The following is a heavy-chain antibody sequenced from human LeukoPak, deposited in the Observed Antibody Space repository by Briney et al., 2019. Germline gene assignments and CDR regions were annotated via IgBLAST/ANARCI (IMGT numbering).Heavy chain of an antibody. D-gene: IGHD3-10*01. V-gene: IGHV1-2*02. J-gene: IGHJ4*02. CDR1: GYTFTGYY. CDR2: INPNSGGT. Sequence: RASVKVSCKASGYTFTGYYMHWVRQAPGQGLEWMGWINPNSGGTNYAQKFQGRVTMTRDTSISTAYMELSRLRSDDTAVYYCARGPPDTMVRGVIDYWGQGTLVTVSS. CDR3: ARGPPDTMVRGVIDY.